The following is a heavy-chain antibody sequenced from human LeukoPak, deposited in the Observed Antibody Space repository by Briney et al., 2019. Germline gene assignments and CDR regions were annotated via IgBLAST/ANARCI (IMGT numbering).Heavy chain of an antibody. CDR2: IIPIFGTA. D-gene: IGHD5-18*01. J-gene: IGHJ4*02. Sequence: GASVKVSCKASGGTFSSYAISWVRQAPGQGLEWMGGIIPIFGTANYAQKFQGRVTITADKSTSTAYMELSSLRSEDTAVYYCARVVADTASPPSDWGQGTLVTVSS. CDR1: GGTFSSYA. V-gene: IGHV1-69*06. CDR3: ARVVADTASPPSD.